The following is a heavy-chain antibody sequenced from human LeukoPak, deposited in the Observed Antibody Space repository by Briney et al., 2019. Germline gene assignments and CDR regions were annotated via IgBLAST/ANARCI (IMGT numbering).Heavy chain of an antibody. CDR3: ARYGDSFGFQYYFDY. CDR1: GGSISSGGYY. V-gene: IGHV4-31*03. J-gene: IGHJ4*02. Sequence: SETLSLTCTVSGGSISSGGYYWSWIRQHPGKGLEWIGYIYYSGSTYYNPSLKSRVTISVDTSKSQFSLKLSSVAAADTAVYYCARYGDSFGFQYYFDYWGQGTLVTVSS. CDR2: IYYSGST. D-gene: IGHD7-27*01.